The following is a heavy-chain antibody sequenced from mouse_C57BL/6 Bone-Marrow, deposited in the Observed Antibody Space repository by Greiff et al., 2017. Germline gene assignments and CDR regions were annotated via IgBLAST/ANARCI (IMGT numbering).Heavy chain of an antibody. CDR1: GYTFTSYW. V-gene: IGHV1-55*01. CDR2: IYPGSGST. J-gene: IGHJ3*01. CDR3: ARWPFAY. Sequence: QVQLQQSGAELVKPGASVKMSSKASGYTFTSYWITWVKQRPGQGLEWIGDIYPGSGSTNYNEKFKSKATLTVDTSSSTAYMQLSSLTSEDSAVYYCARWPFAYWGQGTLVTVSA.